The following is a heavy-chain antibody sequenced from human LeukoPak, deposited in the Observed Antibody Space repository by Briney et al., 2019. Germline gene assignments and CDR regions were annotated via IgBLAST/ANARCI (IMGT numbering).Heavy chain of an antibody. D-gene: IGHD2-21*01. V-gene: IGHV4-59*01. CDR1: GGSISSYY. Sequence: SETLSLTCTVSGGSISSYYWNWIRQPPGKGLEWVGYIYYSGSTYYNPSLKSRVAISVDTSKNQFSLKLSSVTAADTAVYYCARSPPRYIVDSKWYFDLWGRGTLVTVSS. J-gene: IGHJ2*01. CDR3: ARSPPRYIVDSKWYFDL. CDR2: IYYSGST.